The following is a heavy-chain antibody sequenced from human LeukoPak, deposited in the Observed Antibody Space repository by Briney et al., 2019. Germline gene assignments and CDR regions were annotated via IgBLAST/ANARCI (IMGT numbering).Heavy chain of an antibody. Sequence: SETLSLTCTVSGGSISSRSYYWGWIRQPPGKGLEWIGSFYYSGSTYYNPSLKSRVTMSVDTSKNQFSLKLSSVTAADTAVYYCPYCSSTSCYWGYYFDYWGQGTLVTVSS. CDR2: FYYSGST. D-gene: IGHD2-2*01. J-gene: IGHJ4*02. CDR1: GGSISSRSYY. CDR3: PYCSSTSCYWGYYFDY. V-gene: IGHV4-39*01.